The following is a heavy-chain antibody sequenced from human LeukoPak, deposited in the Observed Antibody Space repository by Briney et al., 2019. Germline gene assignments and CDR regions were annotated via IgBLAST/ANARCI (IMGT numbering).Heavy chain of an antibody. CDR3: TRDRELSTIFGVAINWFDP. CDR1: GFTFGDYA. V-gene: IGHV3-49*04. Sequence: GGSLRLSCAASGFTFGDYAMSWVRQAPGKGLEWVGFIRSKAYGGTTEYAASVKGRFTISGDDSKSIAYLQMNSLKTEDTAVYYCTRDRELSTIFGVAINWFDPWGQGTLVTVSS. CDR2: IRSKAYGGTT. D-gene: IGHD3-3*01. J-gene: IGHJ5*02.